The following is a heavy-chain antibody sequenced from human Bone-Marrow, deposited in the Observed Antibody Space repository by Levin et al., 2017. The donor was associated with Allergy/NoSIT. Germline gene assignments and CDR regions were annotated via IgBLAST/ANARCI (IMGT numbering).Heavy chain of an antibody. CDR2: IIPIFGTA. Sequence: ASVKVSCKASGGTFSSYAISWVRQAPGQGLEWMGGIIPIFGTANYAQKFQGRVTITADKSTSTAYMELSSLRSEDTAVYYCARDPGVAGNGLHDYWGQGTLVTVSS. D-gene: IGHD6-19*01. CDR1: GGTFSSYA. J-gene: IGHJ4*02. CDR3: ARDPGVAGNGLHDY. V-gene: IGHV1-69*06.